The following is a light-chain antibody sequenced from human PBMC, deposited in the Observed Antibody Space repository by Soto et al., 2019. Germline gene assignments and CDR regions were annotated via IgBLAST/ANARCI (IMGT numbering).Light chain of an antibody. CDR2: GAS. CDR1: QSVSSTY. Sequence: EIVLTQSPGTLSLSPGERATLSCRASQSVSSTYLAWYQQKPGQAPRLLIYGASSRATGIPDRFSGSGSGTDFTLTISRLEPEDFAVYYSHQYVTSPLTFGQGTQLEIK. V-gene: IGKV3-20*01. CDR3: HQYVTSPLT. J-gene: IGKJ5*01.